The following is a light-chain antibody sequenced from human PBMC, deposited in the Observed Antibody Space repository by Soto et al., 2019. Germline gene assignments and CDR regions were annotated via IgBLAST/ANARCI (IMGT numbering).Light chain of an antibody. CDR3: VQHTTWPWT. Sequence: EIVLTQSPGTLSLSPGERATLSCRASQSVSVHLAWYQQKPGQAPRLLIYDASNRATGIPARFSGSGSGTDFTLTISSLEPEDFEVYHCVQHTTWPWTCGQGSKVEIK. J-gene: IGKJ1*01. V-gene: IGKV3-11*01. CDR2: DAS. CDR1: QSVSVH.